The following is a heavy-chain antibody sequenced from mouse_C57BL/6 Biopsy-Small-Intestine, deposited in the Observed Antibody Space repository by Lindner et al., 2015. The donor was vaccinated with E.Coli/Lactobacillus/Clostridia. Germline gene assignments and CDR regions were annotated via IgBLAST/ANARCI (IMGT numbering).Heavy chain of an antibody. J-gene: IGHJ3*01. Sequence: VQLQESGAELVKPGASVKISCKASGYAFSSYGMNWVKQRPGRGLEWIGQIYPGDGGINYNGNFKGKATLTVDKSSKTAYMQLSSLTSEDSAVYFCARKDNSGPFDYWGQGTLVAVSA. D-gene: IGHD3-2*02. CDR3: ARKDNSGPFDY. CDR2: IYPGDGGI. CDR1: GYAFSSYG. V-gene: IGHV1-80*01.